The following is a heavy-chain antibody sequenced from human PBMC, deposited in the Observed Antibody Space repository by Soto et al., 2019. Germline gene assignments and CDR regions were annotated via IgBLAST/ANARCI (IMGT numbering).Heavy chain of an antibody. V-gene: IGHV3-7*03. J-gene: IGHJ4*02. D-gene: IGHD3-22*01. CDR3: ARVGDKIVDYYFDY. CDR1: GFTFSSYW. Sequence: PGGSLRLSCAASGFTFSSYWMSWVRQAPGKGLEWVANIKQDGSEKYYVDSVKGRFTISRDNAKNSLYLQMNSLRAEDTAVYYCARVGDKIVDYYFDYWGQGTLVTVSS. CDR2: IKQDGSEK.